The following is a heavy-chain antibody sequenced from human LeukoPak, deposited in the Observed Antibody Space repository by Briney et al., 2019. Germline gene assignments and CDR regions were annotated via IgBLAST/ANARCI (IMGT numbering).Heavy chain of an antibody. CDR1: GYTFTGYY. CDR2: INPNSGGT. Sequence: ASVKVSCKVSGYTFTGYYMHWVRPPPGQGLAWMGWINPNSGGTTYAQKLQGRVTMTRETSISTAYMEDTSVGTAYMELSGLRSDDTAVYYCARDLGGGYFDHWGQGTLVTVSS. J-gene: IGHJ4*02. V-gene: IGHV1-2*02. CDR3: ARDLGGGYFDH. D-gene: IGHD3-16*01.